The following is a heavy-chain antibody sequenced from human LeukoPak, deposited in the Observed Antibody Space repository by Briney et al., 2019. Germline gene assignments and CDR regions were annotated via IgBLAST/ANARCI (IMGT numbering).Heavy chain of an antibody. CDR2: INPAGSET. CDR3: ARFGYVAAVDV. V-gene: IGHV3-7*01. J-gene: IGHJ4*02. D-gene: IGHD2-15*01. CDR1: GFSFSAYW. Sequence: PWGSLRLSCAASGFSFSAYWMTWVRQAPGTGLEWVANINPAGSETYYVDPVKGRFSISRDNAKNLVYLQMNSLRAEDTAVYHCARFGYVAAVDVWGQGTPVTVSS.